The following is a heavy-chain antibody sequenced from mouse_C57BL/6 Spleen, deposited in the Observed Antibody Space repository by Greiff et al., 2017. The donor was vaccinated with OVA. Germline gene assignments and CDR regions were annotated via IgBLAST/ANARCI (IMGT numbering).Heavy chain of an antibody. Sequence: VQLQQPGAELVKPGASVKMSCKASGYTFTSYWITWVKQRPGQGLEWIGDIYPGSGSTNYNEKFKSKATLTVDTSSSTAYMQLSSLTSEDSAVYYGAREGGYYGSSYDFDYWGQGTTLTVSS. J-gene: IGHJ2*01. V-gene: IGHV1-55*01. CDR1: GYTFTSYW. CDR3: AREGGYYGSSYDFDY. CDR2: IYPGSGST. D-gene: IGHD1-1*01.